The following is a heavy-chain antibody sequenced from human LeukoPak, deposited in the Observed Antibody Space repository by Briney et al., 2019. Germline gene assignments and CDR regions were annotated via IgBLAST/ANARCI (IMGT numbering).Heavy chain of an antibody. CDR3: VRSELNDYSRY. J-gene: IGHJ4*02. CDR1: GGSFSGYY. CDR2: TYTSGST. D-gene: IGHD4-11*01. Sequence: SETLSLTCAVYGGSFSGYYWSWIRQPPGKGLEWIGHTYTSGSTNYNPSLKSRVTISVDTSKNQFSLKLSSVTAADTAVYFCVRSELNDYSRYWGQGIQVIVSS. V-gene: IGHV4-4*08.